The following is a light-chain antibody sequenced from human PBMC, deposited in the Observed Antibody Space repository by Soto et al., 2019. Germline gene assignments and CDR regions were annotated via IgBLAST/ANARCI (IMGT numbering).Light chain of an antibody. CDR1: QSLLHSNGYNY. J-gene: IGKJ1*01. CDR3: MQALQSPA. CDR2: WGS. Sequence: DIVMTQSPLSLPVTPGEPASISCRSSQSLLHSNGYNYLDWYLQKPGQSPQLLIYWGSNRASGVADRFSGSGSGTDFTLKISRVEAEDVGIYYCMQALQSPAFGQGTKVEIK. V-gene: IGKV2-28*01.